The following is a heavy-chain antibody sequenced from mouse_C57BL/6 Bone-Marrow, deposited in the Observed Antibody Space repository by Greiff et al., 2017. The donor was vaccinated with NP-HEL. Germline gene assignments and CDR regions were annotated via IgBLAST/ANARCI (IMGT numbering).Heavy chain of an antibody. D-gene: IGHD1-1*01. J-gene: IGHJ3*01. CDR1: GFTFSSYT. CDR3: ARGGITTVERAWFAY. CDR2: ISGGGGNT. V-gene: IGHV5-9*01. Sequence: DVKLVESGGGLVKPGGSLKLSCAASGFTFSSYTMSWVRQTPEKRLEWVATISGGGGNTYYPDSVKGRFTISRDNAKNTLYLQMSSLRSEDTALYYCARGGITTVERAWFAYWGKGTLVTVAA.